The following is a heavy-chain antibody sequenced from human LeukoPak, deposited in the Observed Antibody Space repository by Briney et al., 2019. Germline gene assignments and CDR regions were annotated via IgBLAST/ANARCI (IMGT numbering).Heavy chain of an antibody. CDR1: GFPFSSYS. CDR3: ANQRGRYCSGDSGYFILDY. V-gene: IGHV3-48*01. Sequence: GGSLRLSCAASGFPFSSYSMNWVRQAPGKGLEWVSYISSSTSTVYYADSVKGRFTISRDNSKNTLFLQMNSLRAEDTAVYYCANQRGRYCSGDSGYFILDYWGQGTLVTVSS. D-gene: IGHD2-15*01. J-gene: IGHJ4*02. CDR2: ISSSTSTV.